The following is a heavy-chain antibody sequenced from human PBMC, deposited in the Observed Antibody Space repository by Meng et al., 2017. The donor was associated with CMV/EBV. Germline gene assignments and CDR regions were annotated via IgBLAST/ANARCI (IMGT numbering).Heavy chain of an antibody. CDR3: ARQLTTVGIRGMDV. CDR1: GGTFSSYS. V-gene: IGHV1-69*02. D-gene: IGHD4-23*01. Sequence: SVNVSCKASGGTFSSYSISWVRQAPGQGLEWMGRIIPILGIANYAQKLQGRVTITADKSTSTAYTELSSLRSEDTAVYYCARQLTTVGIRGMDVWGQGTTVTVSS. CDR2: IIPILGIA. J-gene: IGHJ6*02.